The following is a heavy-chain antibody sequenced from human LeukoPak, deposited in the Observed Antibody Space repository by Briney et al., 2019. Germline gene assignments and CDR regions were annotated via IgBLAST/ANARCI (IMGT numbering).Heavy chain of an antibody. V-gene: IGHV3-23*01. CDR2: ISGSGGST. CDR3: AKDRAIFGVVINEFDY. Sequence: GGSLRLSCAASGFTFSSYAMSWVRQAPGKGLEWVSAISGSGGSTYYADSVKGRFTISRDNSKNTLYLQMNSLRAGDTAVYYCAKDRAIFGVVINEFDYWGQGTLVTVSS. D-gene: IGHD3-3*01. CDR1: GFTFSSYA. J-gene: IGHJ4*02.